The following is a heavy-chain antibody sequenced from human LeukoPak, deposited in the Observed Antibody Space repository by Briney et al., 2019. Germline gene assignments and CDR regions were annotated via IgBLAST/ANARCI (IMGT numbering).Heavy chain of an antibody. CDR3: ARAPLAVAGLFDY. V-gene: IGHV4-34*01. CDR1: GGSFSGYY. CDR2: INHSGST. Sequence: SETLSLTCAVYGGSFSGYYWSWIRQPPGKGLEWIGEINHSGSTNYNPSLKSRVTTSVHTSKNQFSLKLSSVTAADTAVYYCARAPLAVAGLFDYWGQGTLVTVSS. J-gene: IGHJ4*02. D-gene: IGHD6-19*01.